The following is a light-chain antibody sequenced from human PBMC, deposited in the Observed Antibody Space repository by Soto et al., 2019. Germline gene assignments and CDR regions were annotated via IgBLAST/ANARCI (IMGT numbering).Light chain of an antibody. CDR2: DVS. V-gene: IGLV2-14*01. CDR1: SSDVGGYNY. Sequence: QSVLTQPASVSGSPGQSITISCTGTSSDVGGYNYVSWYQQHPGKAPKLMIYDVSDRPSGVSNRFSGSKSGYTASLTISGLQSEVEADYYCSSYTSSRTYVFGTGTKLTVL. J-gene: IGLJ1*01. CDR3: SSYTSSRTYV.